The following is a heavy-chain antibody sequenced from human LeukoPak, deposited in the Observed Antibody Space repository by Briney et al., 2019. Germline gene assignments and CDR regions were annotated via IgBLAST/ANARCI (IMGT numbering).Heavy chain of an antibody. CDR1: GLTLSGYS. V-gene: IGHV3-21*01. D-gene: IGHD6-19*01. Sequence: KPGGSLRLSCAASGLTLSGYSMNWVRQAPGEGLEWVSSISSSSTYIYYADSVKGRFTISRDNAKNSLYLQMNSLRAEDTAVYYCARGGSGWFFDYWGQGTLGTASS. CDR3: ARGGSGWFFDY. J-gene: IGHJ4*02. CDR2: ISSSSTYI.